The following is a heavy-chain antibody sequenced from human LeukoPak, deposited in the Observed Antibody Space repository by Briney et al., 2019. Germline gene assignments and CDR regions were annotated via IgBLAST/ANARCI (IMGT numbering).Heavy chain of an antibody. V-gene: IGHV3-66*01. CDR2: IYSGGSS. CDR3: GAPGIAVAVPPDDAFDI. J-gene: IGHJ3*02. D-gene: IGHD6-19*01. CDR1: GVTVSNYY. Sequence: GGSLRLSCAASGVTVSNYYMSWVRQAPGKGLEWVSVIYSGGSSYYADSVKGRFTISRDNSKNNWYLQMKSLRAADETVDYCGAPGIAVAVPPDDAFDIWGQGTMVTVYS.